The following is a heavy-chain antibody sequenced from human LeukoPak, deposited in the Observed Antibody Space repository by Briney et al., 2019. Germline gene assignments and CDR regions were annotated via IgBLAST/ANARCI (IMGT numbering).Heavy chain of an antibody. CDR3: ARDNSDRGDYGMDV. D-gene: IGHD1-26*01. Sequence: ASVKVSCKASGYTFTSYAMHWVRQAPGQRLEWMGWINAGNGNTKYSQKFQGRVTMTRDTSTSTVYMELSSLRSEDTAVYYCARDNSDRGDYGMDVWGQGTTVTVSS. CDR2: INAGNGNT. J-gene: IGHJ6*02. CDR1: GYTFTSYA. V-gene: IGHV1-3*01.